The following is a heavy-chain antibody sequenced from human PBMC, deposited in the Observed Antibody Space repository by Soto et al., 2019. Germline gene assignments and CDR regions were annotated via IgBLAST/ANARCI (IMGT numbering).Heavy chain of an antibody. D-gene: IGHD3-22*01. CDR3: ARAVPSYYDSSGYYYGWFDP. Sequence: QLQLQESGSGLVKPSQTLSLTCAVSGGSISSGGYSWSWIRQPPGKGLEWIGYIYHSGSTYYNPSLKSRVTISVDRSKNQFSLKLSSVTAADTAVYYCARAVPSYYDSSGYYYGWFDPWGQGTLVTVSS. J-gene: IGHJ5*02. V-gene: IGHV4-30-2*01. CDR1: GGSISSGGYS. CDR2: IYHSGST.